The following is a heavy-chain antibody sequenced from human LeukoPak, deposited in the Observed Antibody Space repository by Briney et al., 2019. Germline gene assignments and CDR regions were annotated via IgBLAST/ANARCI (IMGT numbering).Heavy chain of an antibody. CDR2: ISYDASNK. D-gene: IGHD6-19*01. CDR1: GFTFSRYG. V-gene: IGHV3-30*03. Sequence: PGGSLRLSCAASGFTFSRYGMHWVRQTPGKGLEWVAVISYDASNKYYADSVKGRFTISRDNSKNTLYLQMNSLRAEDTAVYYCARGVRIAVAGYIDYWGQGTLVTVSS. J-gene: IGHJ4*02. CDR3: ARGVRIAVAGYIDY.